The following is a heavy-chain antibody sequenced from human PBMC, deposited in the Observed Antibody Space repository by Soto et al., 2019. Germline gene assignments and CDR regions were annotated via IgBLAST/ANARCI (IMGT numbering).Heavy chain of an antibody. V-gene: IGHV1-18*01. D-gene: IGHD3-16*01. CDR2: ISPSNDNS. J-gene: IGHJ4*02. CDR1: GYAFTNYA. Sequence: ASVKVSFKASGYAFTNYAVTWVRQAPGQGLEWMGWISPSNDNSYSAQKFQGRVTMSTETSSNTAYMELRRLTSDDTAVYYCSREGGNVGTSDYWGQGTLVTVSS. CDR3: SREGGNVGTSDY.